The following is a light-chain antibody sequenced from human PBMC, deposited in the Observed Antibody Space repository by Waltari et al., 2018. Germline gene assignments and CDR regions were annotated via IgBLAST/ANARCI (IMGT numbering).Light chain of an antibody. CDR1: SGHSHYA. CDR2: VNNDGSH. CDR3: QTWGTGVV. J-gene: IGLJ2*01. V-gene: IGLV4-69*01. Sequence: QLVLTQSPSASASLGASVKLTCTLSSGHSHYAIACPQQQPEKGPRFLMKVNNDGSHSKGGGIPDRFSGSSSGAERYLTISSLQSDDEADYYCQTWGTGVVFGGGTKLTVL.